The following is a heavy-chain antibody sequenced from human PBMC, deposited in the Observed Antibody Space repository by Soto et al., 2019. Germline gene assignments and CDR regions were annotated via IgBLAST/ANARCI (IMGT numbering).Heavy chain of an antibody. V-gene: IGHV3-11*01. Sequence: PGGSLRLSCAASGFTFSDYYMSWIRQAPGKGLEWVSYISSSGSTIYYADSVKGRFTISRDNAKNSLYLQMNSLRAEDTAVYYCARDPSSLTATILSRTENWFDPWGQGTLVTVSS. CDR3: ARDPSSLTATILSRTENWFDP. J-gene: IGHJ5*02. CDR2: ISSSGSTI. CDR1: GFTFSDYY. D-gene: IGHD5-12*01.